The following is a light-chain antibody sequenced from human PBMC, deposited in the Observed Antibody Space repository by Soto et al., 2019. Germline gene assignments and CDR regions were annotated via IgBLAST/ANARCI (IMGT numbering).Light chain of an antibody. J-gene: IGKJ5*01. CDR2: DAS. V-gene: IGKV3-11*01. Sequence: EIVLTQSLATLSLSPGERATLSCMASQSVSSYLAWSQQKPGQAPRLLIYDASNRATGIPARVSGRGSGTDFTLTISSLEPEDFAVYYCQQRSNWLITFGQGTRLEIK. CDR1: QSVSSY. CDR3: QQRSNWLIT.